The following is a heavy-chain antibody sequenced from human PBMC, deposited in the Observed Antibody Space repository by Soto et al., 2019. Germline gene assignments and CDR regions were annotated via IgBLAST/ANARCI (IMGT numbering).Heavy chain of an antibody. CDR2: IYYSGST. CDR1: GGSISSYY. D-gene: IGHD3-10*01. Sequence: SETLSLTCTVSGGSISSYYWSWIRQPPGKGLEWIGYIYYSGSTNYNPSLKSRVTISVDTSKNQFSLKLSSVTAADTAVYYCARDSITMVRGVIRGLDYYYYGMDVWGQGTTVT. V-gene: IGHV4-59*01. J-gene: IGHJ6*02. CDR3: ARDSITMVRGVIRGLDYYYYGMDV.